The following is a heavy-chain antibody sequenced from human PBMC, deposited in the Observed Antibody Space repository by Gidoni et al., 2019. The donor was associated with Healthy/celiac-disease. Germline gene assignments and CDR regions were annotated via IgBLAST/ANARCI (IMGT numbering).Heavy chain of an antibody. J-gene: IGHJ6*02. CDR2: ISYDGSNK. Sequence: QVQLVESGGGVVQPGRSLSLSCAASGFTFSSYAMHLVRQAPGKGLEGVAVISYDGSNKYYADAVKGRFTISRDNSKNTLYLQMNSLRAEDTAVYYCARETLEKTYYDFWSGLYYYYYGMDVWGQGTTVTVSS. D-gene: IGHD3-3*01. CDR1: GFTFSSYA. CDR3: ARETLEKTYYDFWSGLYYYYYGMDV. V-gene: IGHV3-30*04.